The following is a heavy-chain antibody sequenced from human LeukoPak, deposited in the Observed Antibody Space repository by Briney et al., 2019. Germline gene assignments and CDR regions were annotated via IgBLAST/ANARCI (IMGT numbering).Heavy chain of an antibody. CDR3: ARPDSSGYYSFYFDY. D-gene: IGHD3-22*01. Sequence: GGSLRLSCAASGFTFSSYGMHWVRQAPGKGLEWVSVIYSGGSTYYADSVKGRFTISRDNSKNTLYLQMNSLRAEDTAVYYCARPDSSGYYSFYFDYWGQGTLVTVSS. J-gene: IGHJ4*02. CDR2: IYSGGST. CDR1: GFTFSSYG. V-gene: IGHV3-NL1*01.